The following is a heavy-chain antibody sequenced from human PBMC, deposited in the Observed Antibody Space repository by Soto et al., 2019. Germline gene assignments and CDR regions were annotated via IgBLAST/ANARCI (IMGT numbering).Heavy chain of an antibody. Sequence: EVQLLESGGGLVQPGGSLRLSCAGSGFTFINYAMNWVRQAPGKGLEWVSSISGGGDATFFADSVRGRFTISRDNSKNTVTLQMNSLGVDDTAVYYCARKILGSTSRPNYWYFDLWGRGTLVTASS. D-gene: IGHD2-2*01. CDR2: ISGGGDAT. J-gene: IGHJ2*01. CDR3: ARKILGSTSRPNYWYFDL. V-gene: IGHV3-23*01. CDR1: GFTFINYA.